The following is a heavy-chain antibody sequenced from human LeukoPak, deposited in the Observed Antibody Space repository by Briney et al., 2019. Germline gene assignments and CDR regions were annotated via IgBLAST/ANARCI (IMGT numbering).Heavy chain of an antibody. CDR3: AKWAFTYYYDSREDYFDY. V-gene: IGHV3-30*07. CDR1: VFTFSYYA. J-gene: IGHJ4*02. Sequence: GRSLRLSCAASVFTFSYYAIQGVSHGPPERLEGGAVISYDGSNKYSADSVKGRFTISRDNSKNTLYLQMNSLRAEDTAVYYCAKWAFTYYYDSREDYFDYWGQGTLVTVSS. CDR2: ISYDGSNK. D-gene: IGHD3-22*01.